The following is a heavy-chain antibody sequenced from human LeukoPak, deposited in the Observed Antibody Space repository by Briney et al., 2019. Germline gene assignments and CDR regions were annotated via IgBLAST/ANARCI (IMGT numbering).Heavy chain of an antibody. V-gene: IGHV3-30*04. Sequence: PGRSLRLSCAASGFTFSSYAMHWVRQAPGKGLEWVAVISYDGSNKYYADSVKGRFTISRDNSKNTLYLQMNSLRAEDTAVYYCARDRLEYQPLLYVFDPWGQGTLVTVSS. CDR3: ARDRLEYQPLLYVFDP. CDR2: ISYDGSNK. D-gene: IGHD2-2*01. CDR1: GFTFSSYA. J-gene: IGHJ5*02.